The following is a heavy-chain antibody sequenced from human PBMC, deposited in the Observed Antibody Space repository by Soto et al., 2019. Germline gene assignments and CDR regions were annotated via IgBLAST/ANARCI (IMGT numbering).Heavy chain of an antibody. CDR2: IFHTGST. D-gene: IGHD2-2*01. Sequence: SETLSLTCAVSGASISSGDSYWSWIRQRPGKGLEWIGYIFHTGSTYYNPSLKSRVTISLDSSKNQFSLKLTSATAADTAVYFCAREPYCPSPTCFINFDSWGQGSLVTVSS. CDR3: AREPYCPSPTCFINFDS. CDR1: GASISSGDSY. J-gene: IGHJ4*02. V-gene: IGHV4-31*11.